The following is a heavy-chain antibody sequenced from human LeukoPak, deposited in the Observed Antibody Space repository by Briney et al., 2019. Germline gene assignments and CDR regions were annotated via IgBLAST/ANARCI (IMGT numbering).Heavy chain of an antibody. CDR3: ARGRGGRYFDY. CDR2: IHYSGNT. CDR1: GGSISSPAYY. Sequence: SETLSLTCTVSGGSISSPAYYWGWIRQPPGKGLEWIGSIHYSGNTYYNPSLKSRVTISADTSKNQFSLKLSSVTAADTAVYYCARGRGGRYFDYWGQGTLVTVSS. D-gene: IGHD3-16*01. V-gene: IGHV4-39*01. J-gene: IGHJ4*02.